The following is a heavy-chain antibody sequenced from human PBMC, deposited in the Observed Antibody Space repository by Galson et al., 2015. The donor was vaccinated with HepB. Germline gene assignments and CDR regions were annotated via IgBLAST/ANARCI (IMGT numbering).Heavy chain of an antibody. J-gene: IGHJ4*02. CDR2: ISGSGGST. CDR3: AKDLYCSGGSCCAVGGNYFDY. CDR1: GFTFSGYA. Sequence: SLRLSCAASGFTFSGYAMSWVRQAPGKGLEWVSAISGSGGSTYYADSVKGRFTISRDNSKNTLYLQMNSLRAEDTAVYYCAKDLYCSGGSCCAVGGNYFDYWGPGTLVTVSS. V-gene: IGHV3-23*01. D-gene: IGHD2-15*01.